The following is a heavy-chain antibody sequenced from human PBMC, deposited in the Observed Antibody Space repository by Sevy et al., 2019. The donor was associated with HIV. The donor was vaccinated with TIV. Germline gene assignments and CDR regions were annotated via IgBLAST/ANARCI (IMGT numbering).Heavy chain of an antibody. Sequence: GGSLRLSCVASGFTFSSYSMNWVRQAPGKGLEWVSYISSSSDSSRTLYYADSLKGRFSISRDNAKNSVHLQMTGLRVADTAVYYCARPDLSGWYFDFWGHGTLVTVSS. CDR2: ISSSSDSSRTL. D-gene: IGHD6-19*01. CDR1: GFTFSSYS. V-gene: IGHV3-48*01. J-gene: IGHJ4*01. CDR3: ARPDLSGWYFDF.